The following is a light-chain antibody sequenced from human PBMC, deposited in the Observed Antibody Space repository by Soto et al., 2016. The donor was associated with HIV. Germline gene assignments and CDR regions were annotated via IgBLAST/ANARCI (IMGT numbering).Light chain of an antibody. J-gene: IGKJ1*01. Sequence: DIQMTQSPSTLSASVGDRVTITCRASQSISNWLAWYQQKPGKAPKLLIYQASSLESGVPSRFSGSGSGTAFTLTISSLQPDDFATYYCQQYDSNSPTWTFGQGTKVEIK. V-gene: IGKV1-5*03. CDR2: QAS. CDR1: QSISNW. CDR3: QQYDSNSPTWT.